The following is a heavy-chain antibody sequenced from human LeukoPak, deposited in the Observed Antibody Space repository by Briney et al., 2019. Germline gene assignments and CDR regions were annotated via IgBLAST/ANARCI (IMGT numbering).Heavy chain of an antibody. Sequence: ASVKVSCKASGYTFTGYYMHWVRQAPGQGLELMGWINPNSGGTNYAQKFQGRVTMTRDTSISTAYMELSRLGSDDTAVYYCARSPPYSSGADGWFDPWGQGTLVTVSS. CDR3: ARSPPYSSGADGWFDP. V-gene: IGHV1-2*02. J-gene: IGHJ5*02. D-gene: IGHD6-19*01. CDR1: GYTFTGYY. CDR2: INPNSGGT.